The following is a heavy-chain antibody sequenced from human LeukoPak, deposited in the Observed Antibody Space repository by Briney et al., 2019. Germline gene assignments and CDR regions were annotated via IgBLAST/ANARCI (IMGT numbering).Heavy chain of an antibody. J-gene: IGHJ4*02. CDR1: SFTFSNYA. D-gene: IGHD3-22*01. Sequence: PGGSLRLSCAASSFTFSNYAMSWVRQAPGKGLEWVSVISGSGDSTYYADSVEGRFTISRDNSKNTLYLQMNSLRAEDTAVYYCAEGHDSSGYSQTFFDYWGQGTLVTVSS. CDR2: ISGSGDST. CDR3: AEGHDSSGYSQTFFDY. V-gene: IGHV3-23*01.